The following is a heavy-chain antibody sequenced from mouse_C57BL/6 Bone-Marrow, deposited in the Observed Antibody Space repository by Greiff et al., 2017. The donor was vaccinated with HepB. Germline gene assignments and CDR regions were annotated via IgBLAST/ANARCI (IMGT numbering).Heavy chain of an antibody. CDR3: ARRGYGSRWYFDV. CDR2: ILPSIGRT. V-gene: IGHV15-2*01. CDR1: DSEVFPIAY. Sequence: QVQLKQSGSELRSPGSSVKLSCKDFDSEVFPIAYMSWVRQKPGHGFEWIGGILPSIGRTIYGEKFEDKATLDADTLSNTAYLELNSLTSEDSAIYYCARRGYGSRWYFDVWGTGTTVTVSS. D-gene: IGHD1-1*01. J-gene: IGHJ1*03.